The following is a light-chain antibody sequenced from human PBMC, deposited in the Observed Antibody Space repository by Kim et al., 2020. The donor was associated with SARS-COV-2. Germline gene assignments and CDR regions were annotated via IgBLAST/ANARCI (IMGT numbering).Light chain of an antibody. Sequence: AIRMTKSPSSFSASTGDRVTITCRASQGISSYLAWYQQKPGKAPKLLIYAASTLQSGVPSRFSGSGSGTDFTLTISCLQTDDFATYYCQQYYSYPLTFGQGTKVDIK. J-gene: IGKJ1*01. CDR3: QQYYSYPLT. CDR1: QGISSY. V-gene: IGKV1-8*01. CDR2: AAS.